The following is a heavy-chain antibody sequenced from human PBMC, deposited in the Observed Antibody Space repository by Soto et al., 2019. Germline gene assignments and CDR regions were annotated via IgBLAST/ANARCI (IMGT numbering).Heavy chain of an antibody. V-gene: IGHV4-30-4*01. CDR3: ASIWFGDFDY. D-gene: IGHD3-10*01. CDR1: GGSISSADYY. J-gene: IGHJ4*01. CDR2: FHSSGAT. Sequence: QVQLQESGPGLVKPSQTLSLTCTVSGGSISSADYYWSWIRQPPGKGLEWIGYFHSSGATYKDPSLKSRVTISVDTSKNKISLQLDSVTAADTAVYHCASIWFGDFDYWGHGTLVTVSS.